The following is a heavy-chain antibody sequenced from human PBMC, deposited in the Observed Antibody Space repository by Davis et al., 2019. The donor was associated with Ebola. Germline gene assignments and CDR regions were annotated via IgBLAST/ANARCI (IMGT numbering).Heavy chain of an antibody. Sequence: GGSLRLSCAASGFTFSSYSMNWVRQAPGKGLEWVSSISSSSSYIYYADSVKGRFTISRDNAKNSLYLQMNSLRAEDTAVYYCARDHEQWLVLGGLVYWGQGTLVTVSS. J-gene: IGHJ4*02. V-gene: IGHV3-21*01. CDR2: ISSSSSYI. CDR1: GFTFSSYS. D-gene: IGHD6-19*01. CDR3: ARDHEQWLVLGGLVY.